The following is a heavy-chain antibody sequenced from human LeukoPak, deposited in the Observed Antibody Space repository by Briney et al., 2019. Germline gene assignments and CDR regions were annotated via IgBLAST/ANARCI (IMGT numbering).Heavy chain of an antibody. Sequence: SVKVSCKASGFTFTSSAVQWVRQARGQRLEWIGWIVVGSGNTNYAQKFQGRVTITADESTSTAYMELSSLGSEDTAVYYCARDRVFGVGYYFDYWGQGTLVTVSS. D-gene: IGHD2-8*01. CDR3: ARDRVFGVGYYFDY. CDR1: GFTFTSSA. V-gene: IGHV1-58*01. J-gene: IGHJ4*02. CDR2: IVVGSGNT.